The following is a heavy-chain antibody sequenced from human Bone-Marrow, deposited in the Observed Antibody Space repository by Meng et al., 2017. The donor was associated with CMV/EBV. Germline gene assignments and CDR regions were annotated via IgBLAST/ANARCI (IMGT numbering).Heavy chain of an antibody. D-gene: IGHD5-24*01. CDR2: IYYNENT. V-gene: IGHV4-39*07. CDR3: ARVPITPSYYYGMDV. CDR1: GGSISSSSYY. J-gene: IGHJ6*02. Sequence: SEILSPTGSVPGGSISSSSYYWGWIRQPPGKGLEWIGNIYYNENTYYNASLKSRVTISVDTSKNQFSLKLSSVTAADTAVYYCARVPITPSYYYGMDVWGQGTTVTVSS.